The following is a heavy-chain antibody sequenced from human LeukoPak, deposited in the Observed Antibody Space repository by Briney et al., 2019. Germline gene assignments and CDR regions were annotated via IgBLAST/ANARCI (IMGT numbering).Heavy chain of an antibody. CDR1: GYNFINYC. CDR2: FYPGDSDT. J-gene: IGHJ4*02. D-gene: IGHD2-21*01. V-gene: IGHV5-51*01. CDR3: ARGQPYSDY. Sequence: ESPMTLSKGVGYNFINYCFGRVRQQPGRNLQWMGVFYPGDSDTSYSPSLQSQVTISVDKSNNTSYLKWSSLKASDTAMYYCARGQPYSDYWGQGTLVTVSS.